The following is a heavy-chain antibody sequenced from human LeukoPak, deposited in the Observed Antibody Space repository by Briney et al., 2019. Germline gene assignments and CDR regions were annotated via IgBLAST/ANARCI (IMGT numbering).Heavy chain of an antibody. CDR3: ARRKAVRPRDYYFDY. CDR2: VYYSGST. D-gene: IGHD6-6*01. CDR1: GGSFSGYY. Sequence: SETLSLTCAVYGGSFSGYYWSWIRQPPGKGLEWIGYVYYSGSTNYNPSLKSRVTISVDTSKNQFSLKLSSMTAADTAVYYCARRKAVRPRDYYFDYWGQGTLVTVSS. J-gene: IGHJ4*02. V-gene: IGHV4-59*01.